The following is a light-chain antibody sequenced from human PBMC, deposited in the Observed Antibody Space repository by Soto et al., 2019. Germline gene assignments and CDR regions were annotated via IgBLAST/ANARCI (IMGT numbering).Light chain of an antibody. V-gene: IGLV3-21*02. CDR1: NIGGKS. CDR3: QVWDNNYDHYV. Sequence: SYELTQPPSVSVAPGQTARITCGGNNIGGKSLHWYQQKPGQATVLVVYDDGDRPSGIPERFSGSNSGNTATLTISRVEAGDEADYYCQVWDNNYDHYVFGTGTKVTVL. J-gene: IGLJ1*01. CDR2: DDG.